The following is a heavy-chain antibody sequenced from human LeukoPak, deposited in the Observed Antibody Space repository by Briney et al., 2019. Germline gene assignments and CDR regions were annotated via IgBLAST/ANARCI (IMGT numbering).Heavy chain of an antibody. J-gene: IGHJ3*02. CDR3: VRPVWLGDAFDI. CDR2: INPNSGGT. Sequence: ASVKVSCKASGYTFTGYYMHWVRQAPGQGLEWMGWINPNSGGTNYAQKFQGRVTMTRDTSISTAYMELSRLRSDDTAVYYCVRPVWLGDAFDIWGQGTMVTVSS. V-gene: IGHV1-2*02. D-gene: IGHD6-19*01. CDR1: GYTFTGYY.